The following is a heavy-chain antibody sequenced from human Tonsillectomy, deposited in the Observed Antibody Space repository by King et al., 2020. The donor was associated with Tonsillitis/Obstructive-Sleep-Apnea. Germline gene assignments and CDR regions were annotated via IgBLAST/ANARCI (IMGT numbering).Heavy chain of an antibody. CDR3: ATGGYSSSSYIFDY. CDR2: IYYSGST. V-gene: IGHV4-59*01. J-gene: IGHJ4*02. D-gene: IGHD6-6*01. CDR1: GGSISSYY. Sequence: QLQESGPGLVKPSETLSLTCTVSGGSISSYYWSWIRQPPGKGLEWIGYIYYSGSTNYNPSLKIRVTISVDTSKNQFSLNLSSVTAADTAVYYCATGGYSSSSYIFDYWGQGTLVTVSS.